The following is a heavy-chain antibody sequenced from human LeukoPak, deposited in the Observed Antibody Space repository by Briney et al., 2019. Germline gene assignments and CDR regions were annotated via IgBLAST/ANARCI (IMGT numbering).Heavy chain of an antibody. CDR3: AKLAKYFYGSETYYFFEH. CDR1: GFSFTTYW. CDR2: IKQDGTEK. D-gene: IGHD3-10*01. J-gene: IGHJ4*02. V-gene: IGHV3-7*01. Sequence: PGGSLRLSCGASGFSFTTYWMGWVRQAPGKGLEWVASIKQDGTEKYYVDSVKGRFTISRDNAKNSLYLQMNSLRVEDTAVYYCAKLAKYFYGSETYYFFEHWGQGTPVTASS.